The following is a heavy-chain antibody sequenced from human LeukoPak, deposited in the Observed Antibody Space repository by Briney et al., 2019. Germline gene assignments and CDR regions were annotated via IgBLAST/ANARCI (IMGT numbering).Heavy chain of an antibody. CDR1: GFTFDDYA. V-gene: IGHV3-9*01. CDR3: ARDRPTYGSGSFDY. Sequence: PGGSLRLSCAASGFTFDDYAMHWVRQAPGKGLEWVSGISWNSGSIGYADSVKGRFTISRDNAKNSLYLQMNSLRAEDTAVYYCARDRPTYGSGSFDYWGQGTLVTVSS. CDR2: ISWNSGSI. J-gene: IGHJ4*02. D-gene: IGHD3-10*01.